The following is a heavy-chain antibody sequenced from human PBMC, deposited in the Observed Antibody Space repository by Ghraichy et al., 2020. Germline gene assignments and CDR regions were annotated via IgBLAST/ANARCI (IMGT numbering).Heavy chain of an antibody. D-gene: IGHD2-2*01. V-gene: IGHV4-34*01. J-gene: IGHJ6*03. CDR2: INHSGST. Sequence: ETLSLTCAVYGGSFSDYYWNWIRQSPGKGLEWIGEINHSGSTNYNPSLKSRVTISVDTSNNQFSLKLTSVTAADTAVYNCATGGKDCSTPSCSWGGYYYYFMDVWGKGTTVTVSS. CDR3: ATGGKDCSTPSCSWGGYYYYFMDV. CDR1: GGSFSDYY.